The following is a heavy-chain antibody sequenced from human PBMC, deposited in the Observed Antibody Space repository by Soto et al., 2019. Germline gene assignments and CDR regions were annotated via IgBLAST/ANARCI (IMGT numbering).Heavy chain of an antibody. V-gene: IGHV1-2*02. J-gene: IGHJ5*02. CDR1: GYTFTDYY. CDR3: AKDLTRQLAYWLDP. Sequence: ASVKVSCKASGYTFTDYYMYWVRQAPGQGLEWMGWMNPNSGGTKYAQKFQGRVTMTRGTSIATAYLTLTSLTSDDTALYYCAKDLTRQLAYWLDPWGQGTQVTVSS. CDR2: MNPNSGGT. D-gene: IGHD6-6*01.